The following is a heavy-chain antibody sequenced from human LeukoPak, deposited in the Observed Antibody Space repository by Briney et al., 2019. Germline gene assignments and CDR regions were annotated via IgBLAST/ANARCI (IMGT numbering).Heavy chain of an antibody. V-gene: IGHV3-23*01. Sequence: GGSLRLSCITSGFMFSDYAMSWVRQAPGKGLEWVSISSGSGERTYYTDSVKGRFAVSRDNSKNTPYLQMMSLRADDMAVYYCATDAGSSGFPRAGVAYWGQGTLVTVSS. CDR1: GFMFSDYA. CDR3: ATDAGSSGFPRAGVAY. J-gene: IGHJ4*02. CDR2: SSGSGERT. D-gene: IGHD3-22*01.